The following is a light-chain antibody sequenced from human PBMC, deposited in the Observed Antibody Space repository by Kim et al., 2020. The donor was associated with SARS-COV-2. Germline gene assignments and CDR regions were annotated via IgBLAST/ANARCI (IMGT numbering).Light chain of an antibody. J-gene: IGKJ2*03. CDR3: QQTFSTQYS. V-gene: IGKV1-39*01. CDR2: GAS. Sequence: SASVGDSVHITCRATRSVNINLHWYQQRTGRAPRLLLYGASTLQSGVPSMFSGSVSGTGFTLTISSLQPEDFAIYYCQQTFSTQYSFGQGPKLEI. CDR1: RSVNIN.